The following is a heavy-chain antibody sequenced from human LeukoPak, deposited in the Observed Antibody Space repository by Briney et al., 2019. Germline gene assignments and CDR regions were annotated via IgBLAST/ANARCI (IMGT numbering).Heavy chain of an antibody. CDR2: FYYSGST. J-gene: IGHJ5*02. Sequence: SETLSLTCTVSGGSISSYYWSWIRQPPGKGLNWTGYFYYSGSTNYNPSLKSRVTISVDTSKNQFSLKLSSVTAADTAVYYCARQADGSGSYSAWFDPWGQGTLVTVSS. V-gene: IGHV4-59*08. CDR3: ARQADGSGSYSAWFDP. CDR1: GGSISSYY. D-gene: IGHD3-10*01.